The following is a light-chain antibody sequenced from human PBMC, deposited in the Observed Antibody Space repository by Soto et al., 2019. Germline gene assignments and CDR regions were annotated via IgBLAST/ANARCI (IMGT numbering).Light chain of an antibody. Sequence: DVVMTQSPRSRPITPVQAAPISCLSSESLVNDDGIAYFSWFQQRPGRSPRSLIYKVSNRESGVKDRFSGSGSGNDFALKISRVEAEDVGVYYCMKGTHWQITCGQGTQLEIK. CDR2: KVS. CDR3: MKGTHWQIT. V-gene: IGKV2-30*01. J-gene: IGKJ5*01. CDR1: ESLVNDDGIAY.